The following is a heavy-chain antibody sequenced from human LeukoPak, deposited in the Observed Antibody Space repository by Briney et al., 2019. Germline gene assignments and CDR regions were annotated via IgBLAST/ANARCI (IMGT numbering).Heavy chain of an antibody. D-gene: IGHD4-11*01. CDR1: GFTFTDYY. Sequence: GGSLRLSCAASGFTFTDYYMSWIRQAPGKGLEWLSYISGSGNAIYYADSVKGRFTISRDNAKNTLYLQMNSLRAEDTAVYYCAREGGNDYSNYGWFDPWGQGTLVTVSS. J-gene: IGHJ5*02. V-gene: IGHV3-11*04. CDR2: ISGSGNAI. CDR3: AREGGNDYSNYGWFDP.